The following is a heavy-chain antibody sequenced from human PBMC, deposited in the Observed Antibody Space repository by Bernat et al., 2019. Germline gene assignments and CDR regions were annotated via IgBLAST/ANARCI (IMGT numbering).Heavy chain of an antibody. CDR3: ARDFLGTRMLPGASDI. Sequence: QVQLVESGGGVVQPGRSLTLSCAASGFSFSGYGMHWVRQAPGKGLEWVAVIWSGGSNKYYADFVKGRFTISRDNSQNTLLLQMNSLRAEDTAVYFCARDFLGTRMLPGASDIWGQGTMVTVPS. D-gene: IGHD1-1*01. V-gene: IGHV3-33*01. CDR2: IWSGGSNK. J-gene: IGHJ3*02. CDR1: GFSFSGYG.